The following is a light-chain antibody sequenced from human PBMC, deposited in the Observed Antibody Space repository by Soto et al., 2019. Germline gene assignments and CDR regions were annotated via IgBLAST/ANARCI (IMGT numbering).Light chain of an antibody. CDR2: SAS. Sequence: EIVLTQSPVTLSLSPGERATLSCRASQSLSNNIYLAWYQQKPGQAPRLLIYSASTRATGIPARFIGSGSATEFTLTISSLQSEDFAVYYCQQYSNWLTWTFGQGTKVDIK. J-gene: IGKJ1*01. CDR1: QSLSNN. CDR3: QQYSNWLTWT. V-gene: IGKV3D-15*01.